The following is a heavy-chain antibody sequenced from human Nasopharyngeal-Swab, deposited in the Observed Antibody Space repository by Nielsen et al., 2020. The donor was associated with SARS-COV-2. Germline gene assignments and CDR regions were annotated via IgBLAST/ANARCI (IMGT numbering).Heavy chain of an antibody. CDR1: GFTFNSYA. D-gene: IGHD6-19*01. Sequence: SLKISCAASGFTFNSYAMSLVRQAPGKGLEWVSAISGSGGSTYYADSVKGRFTISRDNSKNTLYLQMNSLRAEDTAVYYCAKDDRRSQWLGDYYYGMDVWGQGTTVTVSS. CDR3: AKDDRRSQWLGDYYYGMDV. J-gene: IGHJ6*02. CDR2: ISGSGGST. V-gene: IGHV3-23*01.